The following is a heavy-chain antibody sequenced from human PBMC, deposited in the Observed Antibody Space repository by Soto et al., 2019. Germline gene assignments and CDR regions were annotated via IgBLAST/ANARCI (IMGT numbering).Heavy chain of an antibody. CDR3: ARGRGYSGDDHYYYFDLDV. CDR1: GGTFNNYP. Sequence: QVQLVQSGAEVKKPASSVKVSCKASGGTFNNYPITWVRQAPGEGLEWMGGSIPIFGTANYAQNFQGRVTISVDEVTSTAYMELSSLRSEDTAVYYCARGRGYSGDDHYYYFDLDVWGQGTTVTVSS. CDR2: SIPIFGTA. V-gene: IGHV1-69*01. J-gene: IGHJ6*02. D-gene: IGHD5-12*01.